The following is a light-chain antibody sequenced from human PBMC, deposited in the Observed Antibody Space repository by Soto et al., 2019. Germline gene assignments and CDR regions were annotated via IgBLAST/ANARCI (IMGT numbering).Light chain of an antibody. CDR2: LGS. V-gene: IGKV2-28*01. Sequence: DIVMTQSPLSLPVTPGEPASISCRSSQSLLHSNGYNYLDWYLQKPGQSPQLLIYLGSNRASGVPDRFSGSGSGTDFTLKISRVEDEDVGVYYCQQRSNWPWTFGQGTKV. CDR1: QSLLHSNGYNY. J-gene: IGKJ1*01. CDR3: QQRSNWPWT.